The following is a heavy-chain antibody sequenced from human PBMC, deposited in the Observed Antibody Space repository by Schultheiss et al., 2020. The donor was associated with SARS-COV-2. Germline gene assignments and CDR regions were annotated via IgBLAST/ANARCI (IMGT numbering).Heavy chain of an antibody. CDR2: ISYDGSNK. Sequence: GESLKISCAASGFTFSSYGMHWVRQAPGKGLEWVAVISYDGSNKYYADSVKGRFTISRDNSKNTLYLQMNSLRAEDTAVYYCARGDSSGYYPHFDYWGQGTLVTVSS. J-gene: IGHJ4*02. CDR3: ARGDSSGYYPHFDY. V-gene: IGHV3-30*03. CDR1: GFTFSSYG. D-gene: IGHD3-22*01.